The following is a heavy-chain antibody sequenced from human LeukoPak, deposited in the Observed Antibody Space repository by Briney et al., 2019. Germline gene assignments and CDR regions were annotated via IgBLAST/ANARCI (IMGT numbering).Heavy chain of an antibody. V-gene: IGHV3-23*05. J-gene: IGHJ4*02. CDR3: AKGFHSGSFNELDY. CDR1: GLTFNNYA. Sequence: GGSLRLSCAGSGLTFNNYAMSWVRQAPGKGLEWVSGFAMIDDIIHYVDSVKGRFTISRDNSKNMLYLQMNSLRAEDTAVYYCAKGFHSGSFNELDYWGQGTLVTVSS. CDR2: FAMIDDII. D-gene: IGHD1-26*01.